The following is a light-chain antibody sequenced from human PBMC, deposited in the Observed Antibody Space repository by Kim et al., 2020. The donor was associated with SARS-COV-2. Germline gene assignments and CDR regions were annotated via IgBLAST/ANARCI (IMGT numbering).Light chain of an antibody. CDR2: EVS. CDR3: CSYAGSSTFVV. Sequence: SITISCTGTSSDVGNYNLVSWYRQRPGKAPKLIIFEVSARPSGVSDRFSGSKSGDTASLTISVLQAEDEGDYYCCSYAGSSTFVVFGGGTQLTVL. CDR1: SSDVGNYNL. V-gene: IGLV2-23*02. J-gene: IGLJ2*01.